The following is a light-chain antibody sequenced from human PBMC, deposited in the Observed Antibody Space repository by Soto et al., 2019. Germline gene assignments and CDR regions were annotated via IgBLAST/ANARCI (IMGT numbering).Light chain of an antibody. Sequence: EIVMTQSPATLSLSPGERATLSCRASQSVSSNLAWYQQKPGQAPRLLIYDISTRATGIPARFSGSGSGTEFTLTISILQSEDFAVYYCQPYNNWPLTFGRGTKVEIK. V-gene: IGKV3-15*01. CDR1: QSVSSN. J-gene: IGKJ4*01. CDR2: DIS. CDR3: QPYNNWPLT.